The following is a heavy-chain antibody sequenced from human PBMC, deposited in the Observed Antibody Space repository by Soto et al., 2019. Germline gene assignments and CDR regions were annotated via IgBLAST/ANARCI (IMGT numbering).Heavy chain of an antibody. CDR2: INHSGST. CDR1: GGSFSGYY. V-gene: IGHV4-34*01. J-gene: IGHJ5*02. CDR3: ARGGLTARHNWFDP. D-gene: IGHD6-6*01. Sequence: SETLSLTCAVYGGSFSGYYWSWIRQPPGKGLEWIGEINHSGSTNYNPSLKSRVTISVDTSKNQFSLKLSSVTAADTAVYYCARGGLTARHNWFDPWGQGTLVTVPS.